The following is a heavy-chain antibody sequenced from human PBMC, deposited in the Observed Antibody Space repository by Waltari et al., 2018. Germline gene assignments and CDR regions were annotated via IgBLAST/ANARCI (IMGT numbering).Heavy chain of an antibody. V-gene: IGHV1-69*01. CDR2: IIPIFGTA. CDR1: GYTFTSYD. CDR3: ARSRPIAARRSPFDY. D-gene: IGHD6-6*01. J-gene: IGHJ4*02. Sequence: QVQLVQSGAEVKKPGASVKVSCKASGYTFTSYDINWVRQATGQGLEWMGGIIPIFGTANYAQKFQGRVTITADESTSTAYMELSSLRSEDTAVYYCARSRPIAARRSPFDYWGQGTLVTVSS.